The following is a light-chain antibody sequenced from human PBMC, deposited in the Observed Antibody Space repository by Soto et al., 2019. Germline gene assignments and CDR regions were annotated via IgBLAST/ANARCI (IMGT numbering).Light chain of an antibody. J-gene: IGKJ2*01. CDR1: QSVGSG. V-gene: IGKV3-15*01. CDR3: QQYHNWPPYT. CDR2: GAS. Sequence: EIFMTQSPASLSVSAGDTATLSWRASQSVGSGLSWYQQKPGQAPRLLIYGASTRATGIPARFSGSGSGTEFTLTISSLQSEDYAVYYCQQYHNWPPYTFGQGTKVDIK.